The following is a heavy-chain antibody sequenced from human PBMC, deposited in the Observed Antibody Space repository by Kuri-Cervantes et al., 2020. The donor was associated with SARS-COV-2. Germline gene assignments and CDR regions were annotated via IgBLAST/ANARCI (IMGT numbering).Heavy chain of an antibody. CDR1: GYTFTSYG. D-gene: IGHD2-21*02. CDR2: ISAYNGNT. CDR3: ARSPGSIVVVTAPDY. Sequence: ASVKVSCKASGYTFTSYGISWVRQAPGQGLEWMGWISAYNGNTNYAQKLQGRVTMTTDTSTSTAYTELRSLRSDDTAVYYCARSPGSIVVVTAPDYWGQGTLVTVSS. J-gene: IGHJ4*02. V-gene: IGHV1-18*04.